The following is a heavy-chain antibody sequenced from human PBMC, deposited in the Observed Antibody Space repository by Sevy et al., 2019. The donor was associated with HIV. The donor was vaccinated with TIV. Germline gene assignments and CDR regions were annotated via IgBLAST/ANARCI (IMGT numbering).Heavy chain of an antibody. V-gene: IGHV3-30-3*01. CDR2: ISYDGSNK. J-gene: IGHJ4*02. Sequence: GGSLRLSCAASGFTFSSYAMHWVRQAPGKGLEWMAVISYDGSNKYYADSVKGRFTISRDNSKNTLYLQMNSLRAEDTAVYYCARDPTYSGSPYYFDYWGQGTLVTVSS. D-gene: IGHD1-26*01. CDR3: ARDPTYSGSPYYFDY. CDR1: GFTFSSYA.